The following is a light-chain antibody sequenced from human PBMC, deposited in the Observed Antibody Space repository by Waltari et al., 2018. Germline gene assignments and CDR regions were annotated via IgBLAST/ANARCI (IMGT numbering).Light chain of an antibody. J-gene: IGLJ2*01. CDR2: EGS. V-gene: IGLV2-23*01. CDR3: CSYAGSHVV. CDR1: SRDVGSYNL. Sequence: QSALTQPASVPGSPGQSITLSCTGTSRDVGSYNLVSWYQQHPGKAPKLMIYEGSKRPSGVSNRFSGSKSGNTASLTISGLQAEDEADYYCCSYAGSHVVFGGGTKLTVL.